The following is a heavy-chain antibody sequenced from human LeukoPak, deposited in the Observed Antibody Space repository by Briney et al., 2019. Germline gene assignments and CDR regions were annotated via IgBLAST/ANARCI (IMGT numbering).Heavy chain of an antibody. V-gene: IGHV1-2*02. CDR1: GYTFTGNY. CDR3: ARVGGDSGRGWDPADY. Sequence: GASVKVSCKASGYTFTGNYMHWVRQAPGQGLEWMGWINPNSGGTKYTQKFRGRVTLTRDTSISTAYMDLSRLRFDDTAVYFCARVGGDSGRGWDPADYWGQGTLVTVSS. D-gene: IGHD4-17*01. CDR2: INPNSGGT. J-gene: IGHJ4*02.